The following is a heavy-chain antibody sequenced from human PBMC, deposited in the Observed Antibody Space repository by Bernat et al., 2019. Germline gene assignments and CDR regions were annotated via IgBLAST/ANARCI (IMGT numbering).Heavy chain of an antibody. J-gene: IGHJ4*02. CDR1: GFTFSSYA. Sequence: EVQLLESGGGLVQPGGSLRLSCAASGFTFSSYAMSWVRQAPGKGLEWVSAISGSGGSTYYADCVKGRFTISRNNSKNTLYLQMNSLRAEDTAVYCCAKGSSGYDFDYWGQGTLVTVSS. D-gene: IGHD5-12*01. CDR2: ISGSGGST. V-gene: IGHV3-23*01. CDR3: AKGSSGYDFDY.